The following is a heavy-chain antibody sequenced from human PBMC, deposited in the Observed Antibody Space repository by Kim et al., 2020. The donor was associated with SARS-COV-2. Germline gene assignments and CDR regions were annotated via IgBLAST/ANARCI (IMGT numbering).Heavy chain of an antibody. CDR2: IYYRGRT. CDR3: SSTFWVYFAY. D-gene: IGHD7-27*01. Sequence: SETLSLTCTVSGGSISSSSYYWGWIRQPPGKGLEWIGSIYYRGRTYYNPSLNSRVPISVDTSTNQFSLKLSSVTAADTAVYYCSSTFWVYFAYWVQGTLV. V-gene: IGHV4-39*01. J-gene: IGHJ4*02. CDR1: GGSISSSSYY.